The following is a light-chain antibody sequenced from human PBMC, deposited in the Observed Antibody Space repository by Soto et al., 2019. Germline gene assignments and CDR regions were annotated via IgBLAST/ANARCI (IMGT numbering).Light chain of an antibody. V-gene: IGKV3-20*01. J-gene: IGKJ5*01. CDR1: QSVNNRF. CDR2: GAS. CDR3: QQYGSSPRT. Sequence: MVLTQSPGTLSLSPGERATLSCRASQSVNNRFLAWYQQKPGQAPRLLICGASNRATGTPDRFSGSGSGTDFTLTISRLEPEDFAMYYCQQYGSSPRTFGQGTRLEIK.